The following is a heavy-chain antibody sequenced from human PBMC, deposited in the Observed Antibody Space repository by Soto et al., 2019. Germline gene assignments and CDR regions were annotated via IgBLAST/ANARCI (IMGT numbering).Heavy chain of an antibody. V-gene: IGHV3-23*01. J-gene: IGHJ6*02. D-gene: IGHD2-8*01. CDR2: ISGSGGST. Sequence: GGSLRLSCAASGFTFSSYAMSWVRQAPGKGLEWVSAISGSGGSTYYADSVKGRFTISRDNSKNTLYLQMNSLRAEDTAVYYCAKEMVAFGPPRDYYYYGMDVWGQGTTVTVSS. CDR3: AKEMVAFGPPRDYYYYGMDV. CDR1: GFTFSSYA.